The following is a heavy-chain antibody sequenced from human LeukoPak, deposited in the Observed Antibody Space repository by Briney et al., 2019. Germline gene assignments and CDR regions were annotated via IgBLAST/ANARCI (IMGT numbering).Heavy chain of an antibody. J-gene: IGHJ5*02. V-gene: IGHV1-18*01. CDR1: GYTFTSYD. CDR3: ARGGDIVVGGHWFDP. CDR2: ISGYNGNT. Sequence: ASVKVSCKASGYTFTSYDINWVRQATGQGLEWMGWISGYNGNTNYAQKFQGRVSMTTDTSTSTAYMELRSLRSDDTAVYFCARGGDIVVGGHWFDPWGQGTLVTVSS. D-gene: IGHD2-2*01.